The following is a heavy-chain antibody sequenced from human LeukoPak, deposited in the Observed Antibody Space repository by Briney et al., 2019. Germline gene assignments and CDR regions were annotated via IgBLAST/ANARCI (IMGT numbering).Heavy chain of an antibody. D-gene: IGHD3-10*01. CDR2: IYHSGST. Sequence: PSETLSLTCAVSGGSISSSNWWSWVRQPPGKGLEWIGEIYHSGSTNYNPSLKSRVTISVDKSKNQFSLKLSSVTAADTAVYYCARWGPVVDFGEGIYFDYWGQGTLVTVSS. J-gene: IGHJ4*02. CDR1: GGSISSSNW. CDR3: ARWGPVVDFGEGIYFDY. V-gene: IGHV4-4*02.